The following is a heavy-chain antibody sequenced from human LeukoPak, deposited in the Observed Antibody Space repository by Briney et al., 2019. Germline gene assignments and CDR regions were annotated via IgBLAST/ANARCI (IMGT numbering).Heavy chain of an antibody. D-gene: IGHD3-22*01. CDR1: GFTFSSYE. CDR2: ISEDGRDK. V-gene: IGHV3-7*01. CDR3: VSWAGKYYETSDYYLPPANS. Sequence: QPGGSLRLSCVASGFTFSSYEMNWVRQAPGKGLEWAAHISEDGRDKYYVDSVKGRFTISRDNAKNSLYLQMNSLRVEDTAVYYCVSWAGKYYETSDYYLPPANSWGQGTLVTVSS. J-gene: IGHJ4*02.